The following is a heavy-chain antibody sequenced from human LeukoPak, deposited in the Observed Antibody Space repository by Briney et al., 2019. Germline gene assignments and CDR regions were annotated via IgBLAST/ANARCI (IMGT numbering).Heavy chain of an antibody. CDR2: ISWNSGSI. J-gene: IGHJ4*02. Sequence: GGSLRLSCAASGFTFDDYAMHWVRQAPGKGLEWVSGISWNSGSIGYEDSVKGRFTISRDNAKNSLYLQMNSLRAEDMALYYCAKDRGATVAGIDYWGQGTLVTVSS. D-gene: IGHD6-19*01. V-gene: IGHV3-9*03. CDR3: AKDRGATVAGIDY. CDR1: GFTFDDYA.